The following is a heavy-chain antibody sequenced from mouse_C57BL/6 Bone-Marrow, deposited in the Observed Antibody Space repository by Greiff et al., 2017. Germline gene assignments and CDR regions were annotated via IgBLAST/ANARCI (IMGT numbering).Heavy chain of an antibody. CDR1: GYSFTGYF. D-gene: IGHD1-1*01. CDR2: INPYNGDT. V-gene: IGHV1-20*01. J-gene: IGHJ3*01. CDR3: ARWIYYTWFAY. Sequence: EVKLMESGPELVKPGDSVKISCKASGYSFTGYFMNWVMQSHGKSLEWIGRINPYNGDTFYNQKFKGKATLTVDKSSSTAHMELRSLTSEDSAVYYCARWIYYTWFAYWGQGTLVTVSA.